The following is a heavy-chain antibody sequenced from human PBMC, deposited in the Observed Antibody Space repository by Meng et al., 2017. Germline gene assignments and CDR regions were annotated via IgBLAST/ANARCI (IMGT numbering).Heavy chain of an antibody. Sequence: VHLQRWGAGLLKPSETLSLPCAVYGGSFSGYYWSWIRQPPGKGLEWIGEINHSGSTNYNPSLKSRVTISVDTSKNQFSLKLSSVTAADTAVYYCAYATTVSNWGQGTLVTVSS. CDR2: INHSGST. CDR1: GGSFSGYY. D-gene: IGHD4-11*01. CDR3: AYATTVSN. V-gene: IGHV4-34*01. J-gene: IGHJ4*02.